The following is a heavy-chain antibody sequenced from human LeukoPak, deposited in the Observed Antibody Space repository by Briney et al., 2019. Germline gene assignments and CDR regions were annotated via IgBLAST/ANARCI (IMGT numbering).Heavy chain of an antibody. V-gene: IGHV3-74*01. J-gene: IGHJ4*02. CDR3: ARTSPTSHFDF. CDR2: INGDGSNS. Sequence: PGGSLRLSCAASGFTVSSNYMSWVRQAPGKGLVWVSRINGDGSNSNYADSVKGRFTISRDNARNTLYLQMNGLRAEDTALYYCARTSPTSHFDFWGQGTLVTVSS. CDR1: GFTVSSNY. D-gene: IGHD3-16*01.